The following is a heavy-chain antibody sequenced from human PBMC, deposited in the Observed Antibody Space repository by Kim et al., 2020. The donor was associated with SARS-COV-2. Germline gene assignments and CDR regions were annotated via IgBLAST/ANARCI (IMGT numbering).Heavy chain of an antibody. CDR1: GYTFTSYG. CDR3: ARVADITIFGVVLGYYYYGMDV. D-gene: IGHD3-3*01. Sequence: ASVKVSCKASGYTFTSYGISWVRQAPGQGLEWMGWISAYNGNTNYAQKLQGRVTMTTDTSTSPAYMELRSLRSDDTAVYYCARVADITIFGVVLGYYYYGMDVWGQGTTVTVSS. CDR2: ISAYNGNT. J-gene: IGHJ6*02. V-gene: IGHV1-18*01.